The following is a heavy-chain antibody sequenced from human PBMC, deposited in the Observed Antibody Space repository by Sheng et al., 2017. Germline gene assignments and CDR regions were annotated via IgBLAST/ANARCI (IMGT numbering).Heavy chain of an antibody. CDR1: GYSISSGYY. Sequence: QVQLQESGPGLVKPSETLSLTCAVSGYSISSGYYWGWIRQPPGKGLEWIGSIYHSGSTYYNPSLKSRVTISVDTSKNQFSLKLSSVTAADTAVYYCARDKAVAGTAFDYWGQGTLVTVSS. D-gene: IGHD6-19*01. V-gene: IGHV4-38-2*02. J-gene: IGHJ4*02. CDR3: ARDKAVAGTAFDY. CDR2: IYHSGST.